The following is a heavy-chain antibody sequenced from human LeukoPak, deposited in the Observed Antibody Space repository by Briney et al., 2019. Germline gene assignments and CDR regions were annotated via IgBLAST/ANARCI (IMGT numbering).Heavy chain of an antibody. V-gene: IGHV4-39*01. CDR2: IYYSGGT. CDR3: ARHSGSYYQPLDY. D-gene: IGHD1-26*01. J-gene: IGHJ4*02. CDR1: GGSVSSSSYY. Sequence: SETLSLTCSVSGGSVSSSSYYWGWIRQPPGKGLEWIGSIYYSGGTYYNPSLKSRVIMSVDTSKNQFSLKVSSVTAADTAVYYCARHSGSYYQPLDYWGQGTLVTVSS.